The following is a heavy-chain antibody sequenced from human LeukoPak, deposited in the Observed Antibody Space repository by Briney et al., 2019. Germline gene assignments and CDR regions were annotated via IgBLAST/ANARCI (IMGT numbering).Heavy chain of an antibody. CDR2: FDPEDGET. Sequence: ASVTVSCKVSGYTLTELSMHWVRQAPGQGLEWMGGFDPEDGETIYAQKFQGRVTMTEDTSTDTAYMELSSLRSEDTAVYCCATAPYYYDSSGYYPDDWGQGTLVTVSS. V-gene: IGHV1-24*01. CDR1: GYTLTELS. J-gene: IGHJ4*02. D-gene: IGHD3-22*01. CDR3: ATAPYYYDSSGYYPDD.